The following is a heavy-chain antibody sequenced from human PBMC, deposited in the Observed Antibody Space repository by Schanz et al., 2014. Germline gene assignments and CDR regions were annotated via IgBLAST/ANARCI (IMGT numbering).Heavy chain of an antibody. Sequence: EVHLLESGGGLVPPGGSLRLSCAASGFNFSDYAMCWVRQAPGKGLEWVSAISGGGGTTYYTDSVKGQFTISRDNSKSTLYLQMNSLRAEDTAVYYCAKDGPGGSGSYSADGGMDVWGQGTTXTVSS. CDR3: AKDGPGGSGSYSADGGMDV. CDR1: GFNFSDYA. J-gene: IGHJ6*02. CDR2: ISGGGGTT. D-gene: IGHD3-10*01. V-gene: IGHV3-23*01.